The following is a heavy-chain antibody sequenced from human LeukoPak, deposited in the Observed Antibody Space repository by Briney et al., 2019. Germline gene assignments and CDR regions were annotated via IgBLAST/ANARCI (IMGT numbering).Heavy chain of an antibody. Sequence: ASVKVSCKTSGGTFNNSAISWVRQAPGQGLEWVGGIMPLFGTAGYAQKFQGRGTITKDESTRTVYLELTRLTSDDTAVYYCARDVHGDYGSGWFDPWGQGTLVSVSS. J-gene: IGHJ5*02. V-gene: IGHV1-69*05. CDR3: ARDVHGDYGSGWFDP. CDR2: IMPLFGTA. CDR1: GGTFNNSA. D-gene: IGHD4-17*01.